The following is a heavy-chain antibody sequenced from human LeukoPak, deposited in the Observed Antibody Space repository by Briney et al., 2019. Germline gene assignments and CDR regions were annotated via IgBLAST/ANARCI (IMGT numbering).Heavy chain of an antibody. D-gene: IGHD2-21*02. V-gene: IGHV3-7*01. CDR1: GFTFSSYW. CDR2: IKEDRSRK. CDR3: GRDGVTSSVDY. J-gene: IGHJ4*02. Sequence: GGSLRLSCAASGFTFSSYWMSWVRQAPGKGLEWVANIKEDRSRKYYVDSVKGRFTISRDNAKNSLYLQMNSLRAEDTAIYYCGRDGVTSSVDYWGQGTLVTVSS.